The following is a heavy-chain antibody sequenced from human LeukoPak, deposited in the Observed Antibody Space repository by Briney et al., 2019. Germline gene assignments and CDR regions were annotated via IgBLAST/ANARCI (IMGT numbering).Heavy chain of an antibody. V-gene: IGHV3-11*04. D-gene: IGHD6-19*01. CDR3: AKEDLIAVAGAEYFQH. CDR1: GFTFSDYY. J-gene: IGHJ1*01. CDR2: ISSSGSTI. Sequence: GGSLRLSCAASGFTFSDYYMSWIRQAPGKGLEWVSYISSSGSTIYYADSVKGRFTISRDNAKNTLYLQMNSLRAEDTAVYYCAKEDLIAVAGAEYFQHWGQGNLVTVSS.